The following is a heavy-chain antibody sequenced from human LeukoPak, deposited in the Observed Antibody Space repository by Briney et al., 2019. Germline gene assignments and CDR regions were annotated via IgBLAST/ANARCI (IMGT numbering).Heavy chain of an antibody. CDR2: IYYSGST. V-gene: IGHV4-39*01. J-gene: IGHJ4*02. CDR1: GGSISSSSYY. CDR3: ARLYSGSYGFGY. D-gene: IGHD1-26*01. Sequence: SETLSLTCTVSGGSISSSSYYWGWIRQPPGKGLEWIGSIYYSGSTYYNPSLKSRVTISVDTSKNQFSLKLSSVTAADTAVYYCARLYSGSYGFGYWGQGTLVTVSS.